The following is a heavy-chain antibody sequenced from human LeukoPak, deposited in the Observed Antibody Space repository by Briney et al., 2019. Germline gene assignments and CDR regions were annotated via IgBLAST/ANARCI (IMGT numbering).Heavy chain of an antibody. CDR3: ARGVFDPDYYGSGSYYNELTN. CDR2: IYYSGST. J-gene: IGHJ4*02. Sequence: SETLSLTCTVSGGSISSSSYYWGWIRQPPGKGLEWIGSIYYSGSTNYNPSLKSRVTISVDTSKNQFSLKLSSVTAADTAVYYCARGVFDPDYYGSGSYYNELTNWGQGTLVTVSS. D-gene: IGHD3-10*01. V-gene: IGHV4-39*07. CDR1: GGSISSSSYY.